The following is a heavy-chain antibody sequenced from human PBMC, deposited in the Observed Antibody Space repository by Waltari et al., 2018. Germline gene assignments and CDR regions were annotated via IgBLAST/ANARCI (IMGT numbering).Heavy chain of an antibody. CDR2: ISGSGGST. D-gene: IGHD2-8*02. V-gene: IGHV3-23*04. Sequence: EVQLVESGGGLVQPGGSLRLSCEASGFTFSSYAMSWVRQAPGKGREWVSAISGSGGSTYYADSVKGRFTISRDNSKNTLYLQMNSLRAEDTAVYYCAKGGGYCTGGVCYTGFDYWGQGTLVTVSS. CDR1: GFTFSSYA. CDR3: AKGGGYCTGGVCYTGFDY. J-gene: IGHJ4*02.